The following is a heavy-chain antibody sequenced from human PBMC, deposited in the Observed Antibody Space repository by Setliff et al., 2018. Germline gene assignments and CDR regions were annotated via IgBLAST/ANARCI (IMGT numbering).Heavy chain of an antibody. V-gene: IGHV3-7*03. CDR1: RFTFSNYW. J-gene: IGHJ4*02. CDR3: ARDRSMSGYDF. Sequence: GSLRLSCAASRFTFSNYWMSWVRQAPGKGLEWVANIKEDGSEKYYVDSVKGRFTISRDNAKNSLYLQMNSLRAEDTAVYYCARDRSMSGYDFWGQGTLVTVSS. D-gene: IGHD5-12*01. CDR2: IKEDGSEK.